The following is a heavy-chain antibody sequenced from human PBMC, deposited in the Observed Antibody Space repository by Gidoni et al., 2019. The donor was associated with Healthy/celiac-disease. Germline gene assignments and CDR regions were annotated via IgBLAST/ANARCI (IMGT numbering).Heavy chain of an antibody. Sequence: EVQLLESGGCLVQPGGSLRLSCAASGFTFSSYAMSWVRQAPGKWLEGVSAISGSGGSTYYADSVKGRFTISRDNSKNTLYLQMNSLRAEDTAVYYCARETMVRGVIKRGWFDPWGQGTLVTVSS. J-gene: IGHJ5*02. CDR3: ARETMVRGVIKRGWFDP. CDR2: ISGSGGST. CDR1: GFTFSSYA. V-gene: IGHV3-23*01. D-gene: IGHD3-10*01.